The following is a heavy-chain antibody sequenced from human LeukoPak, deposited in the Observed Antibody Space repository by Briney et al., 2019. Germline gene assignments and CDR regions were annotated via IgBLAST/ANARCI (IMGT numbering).Heavy chain of an antibody. CDR1: GFAFSSYA. CDR2: ISRRDDYT. CDR3: ARGSSGSFWQAVDI. V-gene: IGHV3-23*01. J-gene: IGHJ3*02. Sequence: GGSLRLSCAASGFAFSSYAMSWVRQPPGKGLEWVSVISRRDDYTYYADSVKGRFTISRDNAKNTLYLQMNSLRAVDTAVYYCARGSSGSFWQAVDIWGQGTMVTVSS. D-gene: IGHD1-26*01.